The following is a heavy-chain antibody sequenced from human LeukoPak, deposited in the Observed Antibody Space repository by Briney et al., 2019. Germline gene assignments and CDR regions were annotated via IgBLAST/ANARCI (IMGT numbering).Heavy chain of an antibody. CDR2: ISSSSSYI. CDR1: GLTFSSYA. J-gene: IGHJ4*02. V-gene: IGHV3-23*01. D-gene: IGHD3-3*01. Sequence: GGSLRLSCAASGLTFSSYAISWVRQAPGKGLEWVSSISSSSSYIYYADSVKGRFTISRDNSKNTLYLQMNSLRAEDTAVYYCAKNRLPITIFGVVILFHYWGQGTLVTVSS. CDR3: AKNRLPITIFGVVILFHY.